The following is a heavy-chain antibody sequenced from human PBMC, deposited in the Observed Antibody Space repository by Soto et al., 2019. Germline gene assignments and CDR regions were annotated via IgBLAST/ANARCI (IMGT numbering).Heavy chain of an antibody. Sequence: QVQLVQSGAEVKQPGASVKVSCKPSGYTFTDLYIHWVRQAPGQGLEWMGWVDPNSGGTKQTQKFPGRLTMTRVTSTGAVYMEVYSLRSDDTSVYYCARDICGPLDYWGQGTLVTVSS. V-gene: IGHV1-2*02. J-gene: IGHJ4*02. CDR1: GYTFTDLY. CDR2: VDPNSGGT. D-gene: IGHD2-21*01. CDR3: ARDICGPLDY.